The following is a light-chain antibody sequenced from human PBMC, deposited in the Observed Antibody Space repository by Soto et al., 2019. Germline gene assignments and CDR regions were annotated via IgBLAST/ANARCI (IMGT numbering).Light chain of an antibody. J-gene: IGLJ2*01. Sequence: QSVLTQPPSVSAAPGQRVTISCSGSTYNIGNNYVSWYQHLPGTAPKLLLYENNKRPPGIPDRFSGSKSGTSATLGITGLQTWDEADYHCGTWDTSLSAIVFGGGTKLTVL. V-gene: IGLV1-51*02. CDR2: ENN. CDR3: GTWDTSLSAIV. CDR1: TYNIGNNY.